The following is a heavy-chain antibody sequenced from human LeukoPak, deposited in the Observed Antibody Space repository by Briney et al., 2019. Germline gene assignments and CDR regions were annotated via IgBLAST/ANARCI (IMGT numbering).Heavy chain of an antibody. V-gene: IGHV3-7*03. J-gene: IGHJ6*04. CDR1: GFTFSYYW. Sequence: PGGSLILSCAASGFTFSYYWMSWVRQAPGKGLERVANIKQDGGERYYVDSVRGRFTISRDNAKNSLYLEMNSLRAEDTAVYYCARARTVTYYGMDVWGKGTTVTVSS. CDR3: ARARTVTYYGMDV. D-gene: IGHD4-17*01. CDR2: IKQDGGER.